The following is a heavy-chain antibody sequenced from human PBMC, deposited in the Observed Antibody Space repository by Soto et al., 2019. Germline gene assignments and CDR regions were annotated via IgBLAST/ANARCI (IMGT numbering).Heavy chain of an antibody. V-gene: IGHV1-3*04. CDR3: ATDKRGAAAGTGGY. CDR1: GYSLSSYD. CDR2: INTANGNP. Sequence: ASVKVSCTASGYSLSSYDMLWVRQAPGQRLEWLGWINTANGNPKHSPKFQGRVFISRDSSANIAYMELSRLRSEDTAVYYCATDKRGAAAGTGGYRGQGTLVTVSS. J-gene: IGHJ4*02. D-gene: IGHD6-13*01.